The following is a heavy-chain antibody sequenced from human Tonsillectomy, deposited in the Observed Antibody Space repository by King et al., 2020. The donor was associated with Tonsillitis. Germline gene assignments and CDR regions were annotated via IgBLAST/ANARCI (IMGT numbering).Heavy chain of an antibody. CDR2: ISSDGGST. CDR1: GFTFSSFA. D-gene: IGHD6-13*01. CDR3: VKGSAAAGISWFDP. V-gene: IGHV3-64D*06. J-gene: IGHJ5*02. Sequence: VQLVESGGGLVQPGGSLRLSCSASGFTFSSFAMHWVRQAPGKGLEYVSAISSDGGSTYYADSVKGRFTISRDNSKNTLYLQMSCLRAEDTAVYYCVKGSAAAGISWFDPGGRGTVVTVSS.